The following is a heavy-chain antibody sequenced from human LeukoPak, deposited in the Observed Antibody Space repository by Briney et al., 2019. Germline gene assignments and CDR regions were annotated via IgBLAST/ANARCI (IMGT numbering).Heavy chain of an antibody. J-gene: IGHJ3*02. CDR3: ARHWGSRGAFDT. CDR1: GGSINSYY. V-gene: IGHV4-59*08. CDR2: IYYSGST. Sequence: SETLALTCSVSGGSINSYYWSWIRQPPGKGLEWIGYIYYSGSTNYNPSLTSRVTISVDTSKNQFSLNLSSVTAADTAVYYCARHWGSRGAFDTWGQGTMVTVSS. D-gene: IGHD3-16*01.